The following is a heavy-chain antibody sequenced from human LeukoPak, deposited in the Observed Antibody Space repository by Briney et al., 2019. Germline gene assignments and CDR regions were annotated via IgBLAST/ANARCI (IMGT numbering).Heavy chain of an antibody. D-gene: IGHD3-9*01. CDR2: ISYDGRNK. Sequence: PGRSLRLSCAASGFTFSNYGMHWVRQAPGKGLEWVAVISYDGRNKYYGDSVKGRFTISRDNAKNSLYLQMNSLRAEDTAVYYCARDQYDILTAFEAFYFDYWGQGTLVTVSS. CDR3: ARDQYDILTAFEAFYFDY. CDR1: GFTFSNYG. V-gene: IGHV3-30*03. J-gene: IGHJ4*02.